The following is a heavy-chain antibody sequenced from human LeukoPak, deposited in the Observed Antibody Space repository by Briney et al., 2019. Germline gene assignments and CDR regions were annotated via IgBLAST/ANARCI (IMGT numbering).Heavy chain of an antibody. V-gene: IGHV3-7*03. CDR3: AKEGAQLWFDI. CDR1: GFTFSYYW. J-gene: IGHJ3*02. Sequence: PGGSLRLSCAASGFTFSYYWMSWVRQAPGKGLEWVANINQDGSEKYYVDSVKGRFTISRDNAKNSLYLQMNSLRAEDTAVYYCAKEGAQLWFDIWGQGTMVTVSS. D-gene: IGHD5-18*01. CDR2: INQDGSEK.